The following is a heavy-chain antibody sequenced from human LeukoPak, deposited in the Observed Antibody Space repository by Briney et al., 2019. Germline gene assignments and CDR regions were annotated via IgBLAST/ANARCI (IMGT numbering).Heavy chain of an antibody. V-gene: IGHV1-2*02. J-gene: IGHJ5*02. CDR3: ARDYVRYNWNINWFDP. CDR1: GYTFTSYD. D-gene: IGHD1/OR15-1a*01. CDR2: INPNSGGT. Sequence: AASVKVSCKASGYTFTSYDINWVRQATGQGLEWMGWINPNSGGTNYAQKFQGRVTMTRDTSISTAYMELSRLRSDDTVVYYCARDYVRYNWNINWFDPWGQGTLVTVSS.